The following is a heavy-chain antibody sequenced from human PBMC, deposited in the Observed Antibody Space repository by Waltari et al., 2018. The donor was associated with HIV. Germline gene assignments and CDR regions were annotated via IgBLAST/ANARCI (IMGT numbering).Heavy chain of an antibody. CDR1: GYSFRNNY. J-gene: IGHJ3*01. CDR2: INPSGGRT. D-gene: IGHD3-3*01. Sequence: QVQLVQSGAEVKKPGASVKVSCKASGYSFRNNYKHWVRQAPGKGLEWMGIINPSGGRTNYAQKFQGRVTMTRDTSTSTVYMELSSLRSEDTAVYYCTRDKAIGIITSVFDFWGQGTMVTVSS. CDR3: TRDKAIGIITSVFDF. V-gene: IGHV1-46*01.